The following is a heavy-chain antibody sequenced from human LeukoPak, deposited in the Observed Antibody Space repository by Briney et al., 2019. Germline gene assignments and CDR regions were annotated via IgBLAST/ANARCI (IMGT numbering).Heavy chain of an antibody. Sequence: GGSLRLSCAGSGFTFSTYEMHWVRQAPGKGLEWVSYISSSGGTIYYADSVKGRFTISGDNAKNSLYLQMNSLRAEDTAVYYCARESNGWYTHFDYWGQGTLVTVSS. V-gene: IGHV3-48*03. CDR3: ARESNGWYTHFDY. CDR2: ISSSGGTI. CDR1: GFTFSTYE. J-gene: IGHJ4*02. D-gene: IGHD6-19*01.